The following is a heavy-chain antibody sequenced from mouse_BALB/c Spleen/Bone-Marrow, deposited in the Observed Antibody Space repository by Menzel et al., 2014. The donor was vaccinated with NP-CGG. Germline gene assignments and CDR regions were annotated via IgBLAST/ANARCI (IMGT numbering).Heavy chain of an antibody. V-gene: IGHV1-67*01. CDR2: ISTYSGNT. J-gene: IGHJ3*01. Sequence: QVQLKESGPELVRPGGSGKISCKGSGYTFTDYAMHWVKQSHAKSLEWIGVISTYSGNTNYNQKFKGKATMTVDKSPSTAYMELARLTSEDSAIYYCARSGYGYDWFAYWGQGTLVTVSA. D-gene: IGHD2-2*01. CDR1: GYTFTDYA. CDR3: ARSGYGYDWFAY.